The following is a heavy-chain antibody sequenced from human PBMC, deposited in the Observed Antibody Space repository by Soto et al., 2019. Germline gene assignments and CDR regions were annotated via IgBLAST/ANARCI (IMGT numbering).Heavy chain of an antibody. CDR1: GGSFSGYY. J-gene: IGHJ5*01. CDR2: INHSGST. CDR3: ARGRYCLTGRCFPKWFDS. Sequence: PSETLSLTCAVYGGSFSGYYWSWIRQPPGKGLEWIGEINHSGSTNYNPSLKSRLTISVDTSKNQFSLKLSSVTAADTAVYFCARGRYCLTGRCFPKWFDSWGQGALVTV. D-gene: IGHD7-27*01. V-gene: IGHV4-34*01.